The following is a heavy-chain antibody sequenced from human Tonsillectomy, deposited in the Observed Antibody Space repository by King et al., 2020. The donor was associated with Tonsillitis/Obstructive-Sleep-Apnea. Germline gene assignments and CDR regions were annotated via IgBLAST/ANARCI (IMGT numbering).Heavy chain of an antibody. Sequence: VQLQQWGAGLLKPSETLSLTCAVYGGSFSGYYWSWIRQPPGKGLEGIGEINHSGSTNYNPSLKSRVTISVDTSKNQFSLKLTSVTAADTAVYYCARGPAYCGGDCPTPAYYFDYWGQGTLVTVSS. CDR1: GGSFSGYY. CDR2: INHSGST. D-gene: IGHD2-21*01. J-gene: IGHJ4*02. CDR3: ARGPAYCGGDCPTPAYYFDY. V-gene: IGHV4-34*01.